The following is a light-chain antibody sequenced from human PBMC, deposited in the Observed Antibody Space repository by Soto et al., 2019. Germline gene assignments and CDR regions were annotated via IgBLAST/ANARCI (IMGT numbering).Light chain of an antibody. CDR1: SSDVGGYNY. V-gene: IGLV2-14*03. Sequence: QSALTQPASVSGSPGQSITTSCTGTSSDVGGYNYVSWYQQHPGKAPKLMIYDVSNRPSGVSNRFSGSKSGNTASLTISGLQAEDDGDYYCSSYTSSSTLDVFGTGTKVTVL. J-gene: IGLJ1*01. CDR3: SSYTSSSTLDV. CDR2: DVS.